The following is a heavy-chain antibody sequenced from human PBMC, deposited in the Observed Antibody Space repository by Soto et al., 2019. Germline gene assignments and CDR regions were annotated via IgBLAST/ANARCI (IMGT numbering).Heavy chain of an antibody. Sequence: SVKVSCKDSGGLFSSFAISWVRQAPGQGLEWMGGIIPVFGTTNYAQQFQGRVTITADESTNTAYMELSSLTSDDTAMYYCARGGGPYVWFNEFWGQGTQVTVSS. D-gene: IGHD3-16*01. CDR3: ARGGGPYVWFNEF. V-gene: IGHV1-69*13. CDR1: GGLFSSFA. J-gene: IGHJ4*02. CDR2: IIPVFGTT.